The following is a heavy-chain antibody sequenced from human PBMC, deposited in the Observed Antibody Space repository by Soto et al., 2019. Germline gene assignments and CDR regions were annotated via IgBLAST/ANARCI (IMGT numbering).Heavy chain of an antibody. CDR2: ISWNSGSI. V-gene: IGHV3-9*01. CDR3: AKMTSTSHYFDY. D-gene: IGHD2-2*01. CDR1: GFTFDDYA. J-gene: IGHJ4*02. Sequence: GGSLRLSCAASGFTFDDYAMHWVRQAPGKGLEWVSGISWNSGSIGYADSVKGRFTISRDNAKNSLYPQMNSLRAEDTALYYCAKMTSTSHYFDYWGQGTLVTVSS.